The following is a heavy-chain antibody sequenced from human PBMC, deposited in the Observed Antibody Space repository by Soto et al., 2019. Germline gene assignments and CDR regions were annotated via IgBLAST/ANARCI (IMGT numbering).Heavy chain of an antibody. CDR2: IYWDDDK. D-gene: IGHD3-22*01. CDR1: GFSLSTSGVG. CDR3: AHLTYYYDSSGYYSRAEYFQH. Sequence: QITLKESGPTLVKPTQTLTLTCTFSGFSLSTSGVGVGWIRQPPGKALAGLALIYWDDDKRYSPSLKSRLTITKDTSKNQVVLTMTNLDPVDTATYYCAHLTYYYDSSGYYSRAEYFQHWGQGTLVTVSS. V-gene: IGHV2-5*02. J-gene: IGHJ1*01.